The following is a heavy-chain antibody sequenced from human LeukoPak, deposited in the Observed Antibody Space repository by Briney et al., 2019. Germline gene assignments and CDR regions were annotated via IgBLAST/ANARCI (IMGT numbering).Heavy chain of an antibody. D-gene: IGHD3-22*01. CDR2: IYPGDSDS. CDR3: ARPHSSAYLNDFHI. V-gene: IGHV5-51*01. J-gene: IGHJ3*02. CDR1: GNSFASSW. Sequence: GESLKISCKDSGNSFASSWIGWVRQMPGKGLDWMGIIYPGDSDSRYSASFQGQVTISADKSIRTAYLQWSSLKASDTAIYYCARPHSSAYLNDFHIWGQGTMVTVSS.